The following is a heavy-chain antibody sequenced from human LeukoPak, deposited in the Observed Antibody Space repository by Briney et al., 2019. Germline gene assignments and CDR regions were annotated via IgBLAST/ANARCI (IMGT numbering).Heavy chain of an antibody. D-gene: IGHD3-22*01. CDR1: GFTFSSYG. CDR3: ARGVHSSGYYRYFDY. Sequence: GGSLRLSCAASGFTFSSYGMSWVRQAPGKGLEWVSVIYSGGSTYYADSMKGRFTISRDNSKNTLYLQMNSLRAEDTAVYYCARGVHSSGYYRYFDYWGQGTLVTVSS. J-gene: IGHJ4*02. CDR2: IYSGGST. V-gene: IGHV3-53*01.